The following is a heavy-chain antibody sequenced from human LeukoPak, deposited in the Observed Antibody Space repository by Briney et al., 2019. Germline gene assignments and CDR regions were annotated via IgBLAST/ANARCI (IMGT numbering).Heavy chain of an antibody. CDR3: AKEGFDS. CDR1: GFTFSSHA. Sequence: PGGSLRLSCAASGFTFSSHAMSWVRQAPGQGQEWVSGISSGGGVTNYADSVKGRFTISRDNSKNTLYLQINSLRAEDTAVYYCAKEGFDSWGQGTLVTVSS. J-gene: IGHJ4*02. V-gene: IGHV3-23*01. CDR2: ISSGGGVT.